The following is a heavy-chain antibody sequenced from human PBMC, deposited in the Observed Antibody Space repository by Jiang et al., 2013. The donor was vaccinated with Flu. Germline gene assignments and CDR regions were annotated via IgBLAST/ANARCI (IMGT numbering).Heavy chain of an antibody. CDR2: IYYSGST. CDR1: GGSISSGDYY. V-gene: IGHV4-30-4*01. Sequence: GSGLVKPSQTLSLTCAVSGGSISSGDYYWSWIRQPPGKGLEWIGYIYYSGSTYYNPSLKSRVTISVDTSKNQFSLKLSSVTTADTAVYYCASRPYYYDSSGYPLDDYWAREPWSPSPQ. J-gene: IGHJ4*02. D-gene: IGHD3-22*01. CDR3: ASRPYYYDSSGYPLDDY.